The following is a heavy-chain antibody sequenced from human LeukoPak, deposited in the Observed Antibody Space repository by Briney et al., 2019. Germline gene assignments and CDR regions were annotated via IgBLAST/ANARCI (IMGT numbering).Heavy chain of an antibody. CDR1: GFTFSSYG. V-gene: IGHV3-30*18. J-gene: IGHJ4*02. Sequence: GGSLRLSCAASGFTFSSYGMHWVRQAPGKGLEWVAVISYDGSNKYYADSVKGRFTISRGNSKNTLYLQMNSLRAEDTAVYYCAKGPRSGSYSDYWGQGTLVTVSS. CDR3: AKGPRSGSYSDY. CDR2: ISYDGSNK. D-gene: IGHD1-26*01.